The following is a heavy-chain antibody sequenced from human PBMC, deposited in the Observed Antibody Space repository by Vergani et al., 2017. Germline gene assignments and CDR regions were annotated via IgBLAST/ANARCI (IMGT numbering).Heavy chain of an antibody. CDR2: ISGSGGST. CDR3: AKANPRNSXYDYLYYYHAMDV. CDR1: GFTFNHYA. J-gene: IGHJ6*02. D-gene: IGHD5-12*01. Sequence: EVQLLESGGDLVQPGGSLRLSCAASGFTFNHYAMNWVRQAPGKGLEWVSGISGSGGSTYYAGSVKGRFTISRDSSKNTLYLQMNSLSAGDTAVYYCAKANPRNSXYDYLYYYHAMDVCGQGTTVTVAS. V-gene: IGHV3-23*01.